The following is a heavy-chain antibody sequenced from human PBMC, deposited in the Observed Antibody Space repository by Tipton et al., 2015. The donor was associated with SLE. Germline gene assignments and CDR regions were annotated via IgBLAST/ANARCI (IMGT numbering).Heavy chain of an antibody. CDR3: ARGRGMITFGGVFAD. CDR2: AYQSGTT. J-gene: IGHJ4*02. CDR1: GESFSDSW. Sequence: TLSLTCTVSGESFSDSWWTWIRQPPGKGLEWIGEAYQSGTTNYNASLKSRLTMSVDTSNNQFSLRLTSVTAADTAVYYCARGRGMITFGGVFADWGQGSLVTVSS. D-gene: IGHD3-16*02. V-gene: IGHV4-34*01.